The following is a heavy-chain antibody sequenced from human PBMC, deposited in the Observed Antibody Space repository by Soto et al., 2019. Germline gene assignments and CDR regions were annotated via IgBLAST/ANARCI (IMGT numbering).Heavy chain of an antibody. CDR1: DESFSVYY. CDR2: INHAGST. Sequence: PSETLSLTCAVGDESFSVYYWTWIRQPPGKGLEWLGEINHAGSTNYNPSLKGRVTMSVDTSKSQFSLKLTSVNVADTAVYYCARDSTRRGACDIWGQGTRVTVSS. D-gene: IGHD2-2*01. CDR3: ARDSTRRGACDI. V-gene: IGHV4-34*01. J-gene: IGHJ3*02.